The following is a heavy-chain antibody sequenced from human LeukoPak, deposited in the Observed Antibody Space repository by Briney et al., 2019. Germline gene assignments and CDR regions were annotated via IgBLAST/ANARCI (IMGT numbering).Heavy chain of an antibody. D-gene: IGHD1-1*01. CDR1: GFTFNNYG. V-gene: IGHV3-30*02. CDR3: AKRDRTTEFDY. J-gene: IGHJ4*02. Sequence: GGSLRLSCAASGFTFNNYGMPWVRQAPGKGLEWVALIQPDGNNKYYADSVKGRFTVSRDNSKNTLYLQLSSLRADDTAVYYCAKRDRTTEFDYWGQGTLVTVSS. CDR2: IQPDGNNK.